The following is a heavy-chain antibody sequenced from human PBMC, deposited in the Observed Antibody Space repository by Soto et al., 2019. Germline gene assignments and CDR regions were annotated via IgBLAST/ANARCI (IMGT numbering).Heavy chain of an antibody. CDR1: GYIFAGYW. J-gene: IGHJ4*02. V-gene: IGHV5-10-1*01. CDR3: ARQIYDSDTGPNFQYYFDS. Sequence: GESLKISCKGSGYIFAGYWITWGLQKPGKGLEWMGRIDPSDSQTYYSPSFRGHVTISVTKSITTVFLQWSSLRASDTAMYYCARQIYDSDTGPNFQYYFDSWGQGTPVTVS. CDR2: IDPSDSQT. D-gene: IGHD3-22*01.